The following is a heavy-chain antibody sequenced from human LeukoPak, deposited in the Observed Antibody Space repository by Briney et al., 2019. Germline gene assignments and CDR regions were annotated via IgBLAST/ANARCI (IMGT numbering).Heavy chain of an antibody. CDR3: ARDQGVDYDILTGYYNNWFDP. V-gene: IGHV1-2*02. CDR1: GYTFTGYY. D-gene: IGHD3-9*01. J-gene: IGHJ5*02. Sequence: ASEKVSCKASGYTFTGYYMHWVRQAPGQGLEWMGWINPNSGGTNYAQKFQGRVTMTRDTSISTAYMELSRLRSDDTAVYYCARDQGVDYDILTGYYNNWFDPWGQGTLVTVSS. CDR2: INPNSGGT.